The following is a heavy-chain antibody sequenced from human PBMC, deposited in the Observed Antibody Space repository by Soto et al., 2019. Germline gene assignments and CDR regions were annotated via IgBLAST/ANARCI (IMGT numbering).Heavy chain of an antibody. D-gene: IGHD4-17*01. CDR1: GFMISTYL. J-gene: IGHJ6*01. Sequence: AGGSLSLSCAASGFMISTYLMSWVRQAPGKGLEWVANIKHDGNEKFYVDSVKGRFTISRDNAKKSLYLQMNSLSADDTAVYYCVGAVTYEVPYYYYGMNGCGQGTTVTVSS. CDR3: VGAVTYEVPYYYYGMNG. CDR2: IKHDGNEK. V-gene: IGHV3-7*01.